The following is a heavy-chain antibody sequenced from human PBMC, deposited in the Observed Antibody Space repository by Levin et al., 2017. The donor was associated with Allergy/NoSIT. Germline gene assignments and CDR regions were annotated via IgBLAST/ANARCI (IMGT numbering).Heavy chain of an antibody. Sequence: PGGSLRLSCAASGFTFSSYAMHWVRQAPGKGLEWVAVISYDGSNKYYADSVKGRFTISRDNSKNTLYLQMNSLRAEDTAVYYCARDRAARIMITFGGVIASGDYWGQGTLVTVSS. J-gene: IGHJ4*02. CDR3: ARDRAARIMITFGGVIASGDY. D-gene: IGHD3-16*02. CDR1: GFTFSSYA. V-gene: IGHV3-30*04. CDR2: ISYDGSNK.